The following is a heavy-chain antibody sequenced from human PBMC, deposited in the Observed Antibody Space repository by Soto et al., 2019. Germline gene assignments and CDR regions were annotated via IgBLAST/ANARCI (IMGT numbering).Heavy chain of an antibody. CDR1: GFTFSSYA. Sequence: EVQLLESGGGLVQPGGSLRLSCAASGFTFSSYAMNWVRQAPGKGLEWVSVISGSGDSTYYADSVKGRFTISRDNAKNTLYLQMNSLRAEDTAVYYCARRSSSWHFAYWGQGTLVTVSS. CDR3: ARRSSSWHFAY. CDR2: ISGSGDST. D-gene: IGHD6-13*01. J-gene: IGHJ4*02. V-gene: IGHV3-23*01.